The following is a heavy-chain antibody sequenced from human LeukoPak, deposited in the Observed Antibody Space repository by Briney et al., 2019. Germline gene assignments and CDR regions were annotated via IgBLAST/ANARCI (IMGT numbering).Heavy chain of an antibody. J-gene: IGHJ5*02. V-gene: IGHV4-59*01. CDR2: IYYSGST. D-gene: IGHD6-6*01. CDR1: GGSISSYY. Sequence: SETLSLTCTVSGGSISSYYWSWIRQPPGKGLEWIGYIYYSGSTNYNPSLKSRVTISVDTSKNQFSLKLSYVTAADQAVYYCGRGGSIAARRGGFDPWGQGNLVTVSS. CDR3: GRGGSIAARRGGFDP.